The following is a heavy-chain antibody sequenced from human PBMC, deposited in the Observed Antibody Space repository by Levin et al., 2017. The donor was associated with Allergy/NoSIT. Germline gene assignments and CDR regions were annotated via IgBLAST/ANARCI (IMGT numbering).Heavy chain of an antibody. Sequence: SQTLSLTCAVYGGSFSGYYWSWIRQPPGKGLEWIGEINHSGSTNYNPSLKSRVTISVDTSKNQFSLRLNSVTAADTAVYYCARSVAGSDYWGQGTLVTVSS. CDR2: INHSGST. J-gene: IGHJ4*02. V-gene: IGHV4-34*01. CDR1: GGSFSGYY. D-gene: IGHD6-19*01. CDR3: ARSVAGSDY.